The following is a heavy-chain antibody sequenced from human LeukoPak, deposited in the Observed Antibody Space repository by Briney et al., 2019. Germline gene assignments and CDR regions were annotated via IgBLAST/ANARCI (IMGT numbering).Heavy chain of an antibody. V-gene: IGHV3-74*01. CDR1: GFPFTTYW. CDR3: ARSSGWYDY. Sequence: QPGGSLRLSCAASGFPFTTYWMHWVRQAPGKGLVWVSGINSDGSSTTYADSVKGRFTISRDNAKNTLYLQMNSLRAEDTAVYYCARSSGWYDYWGQGTLSPSPQ. J-gene: IGHJ4*02. CDR2: INSDGSST. D-gene: IGHD6-19*01.